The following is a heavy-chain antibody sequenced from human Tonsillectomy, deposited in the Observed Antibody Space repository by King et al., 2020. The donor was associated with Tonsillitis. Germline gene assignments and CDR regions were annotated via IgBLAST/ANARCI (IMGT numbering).Heavy chain of an antibody. D-gene: IGHD6-19*01. CDR1: GFTFSGYA. CDR3: AKSQAVTFDY. V-gene: IGHV3-23*04. CDR2: ISGSAGDT. J-gene: IGHJ4*02. Sequence: DVQLVESGGGLVQSGGSLRLSCAASGFTFSGYAMSWVRQAPGKGLEWVSTISGSAGDTYYADSVKGRFTISRDNSKNTLSLQLNSLRAEDTAVYYCAKSQAVTFDYWGQGTLVTVSS.